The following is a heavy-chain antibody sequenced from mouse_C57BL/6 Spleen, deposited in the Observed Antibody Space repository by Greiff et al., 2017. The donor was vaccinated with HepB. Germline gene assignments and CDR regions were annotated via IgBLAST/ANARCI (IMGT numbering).Heavy chain of an antibody. CDR2: ISSGSSTI. CDR3: ARPIYYYGRGYFDV. CDR1: GFTFSDYG. J-gene: IGHJ1*03. Sequence: DVKLVESGGGLVKPGGSLKLSCAASGFTFSDYGMHWVRQAPEKGLEWVAYISSGSSTIYYADTVKGRFTISRDNAKNTLFLQMTSLRSEDTAMYYCARPIYYYGRGYFDVWGTGTTVTVSS. V-gene: IGHV5-17*01. D-gene: IGHD1-1*01.